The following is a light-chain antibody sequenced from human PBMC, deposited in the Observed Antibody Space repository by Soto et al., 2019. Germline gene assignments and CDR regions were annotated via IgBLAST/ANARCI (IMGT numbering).Light chain of an antibody. Sequence: QSVLTQPPSVSGTPGQKVSISCSGSASNLGGNPVNWYQHLPGAAPKLLIYTNHQRPSGVPDRFSGSKSGTSASLAISGLRSEDEAIFYCAEWDDSLNAVGFGGGTKVTVL. CDR3: AEWDDSLNAVG. J-gene: IGLJ2*01. CDR2: TNH. V-gene: IGLV1-44*01. CDR1: ASNLGGNP.